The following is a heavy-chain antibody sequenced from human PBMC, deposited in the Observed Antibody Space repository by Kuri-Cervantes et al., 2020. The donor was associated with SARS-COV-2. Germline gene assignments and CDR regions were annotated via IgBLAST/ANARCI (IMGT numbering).Heavy chain of an antibody. J-gene: IGHJ6*03. Sequence: GSLRLSCAIYGGSLSGSYWSWIRQSPGKRLEWIGYIYTSGSTNYNPSLKSRVTISVDTSENQFSLKLSSVTAADTAVYYCAREGGEEGSDYDILTGYLGAAYYYYYMDVWGKGTTVTVSS. CDR2: IYTSGST. D-gene: IGHD3-9*01. CDR3: AREGGEEGSDYDILTGYLGAAYYYYYMDV. V-gene: IGHV4-4*09. CDR1: GGSLSGSY.